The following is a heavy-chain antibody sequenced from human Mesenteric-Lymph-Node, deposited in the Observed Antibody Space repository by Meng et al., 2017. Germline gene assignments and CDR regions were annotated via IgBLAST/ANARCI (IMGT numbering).Heavy chain of an antibody. CDR3: ARTHFYDSSNYGFDY. Sequence: GQGRVKPSPTLSLTCVVSGGSISSGGYSWSWIRQPPGKGLEWIGYIYHSGSTYYNPSLKSRVTISVDRSKNQFSLKLSSVTAADTAVYYCARTHFYDSSNYGFDYWGQGTLVTVSS. V-gene: IGHV4-30-2*01. CDR1: GGSISSGGYS. D-gene: IGHD3-22*01. CDR2: IYHSGST. J-gene: IGHJ4*02.